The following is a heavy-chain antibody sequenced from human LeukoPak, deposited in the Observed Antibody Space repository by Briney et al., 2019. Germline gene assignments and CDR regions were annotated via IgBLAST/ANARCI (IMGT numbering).Heavy chain of an antibody. CDR3: AREFGLAGPYLDY. Sequence: GGSLRLSCAASGFTFSSYSMNWVRQAPGKGLEWVSTINWNGGSTGYADSVKGRFIISRDNAKNSLYLQMNSLRAEDTALYYCAREFGLAGPYLDYWGQGTLVTVSS. CDR2: INWNGGST. D-gene: IGHD3-3*01. V-gene: IGHV3-20*04. J-gene: IGHJ4*02. CDR1: GFTFSSYS.